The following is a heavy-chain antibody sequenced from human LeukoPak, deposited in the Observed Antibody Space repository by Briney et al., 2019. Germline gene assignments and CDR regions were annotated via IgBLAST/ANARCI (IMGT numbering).Heavy chain of an antibody. V-gene: IGHV3-15*01. CDR3: ATLTVRGVINI. J-gene: IGHJ4*02. Sequence: PGGSLRLSCTASGFTFGDYAMSWVRQAPGKGLEWVGRIQSKTDGGTTEYAAPVKGRFTISRDDSKTTLYLQMNSLKTEDTAVYYCATLTVRGVINIWGQGTLVTVSS. D-gene: IGHD3-10*01. CDR1: GFTFGDYA. CDR2: IQSKTDGGTT.